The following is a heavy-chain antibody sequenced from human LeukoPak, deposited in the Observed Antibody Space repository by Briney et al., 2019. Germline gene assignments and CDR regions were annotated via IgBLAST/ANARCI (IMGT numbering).Heavy chain of an antibody. CDR2: IKEDGSEK. CDR3: ARGDRRFEY. Sequence: GGSLRLSCAASGFTFSDYYMSWIRQAPGKGLEWVANIKEDGSEKYYVDSVKGRFIISRDNVKNSLSLQMNSLRPEDTAVYYCARGDRRFEYWGQGTLVAVSS. J-gene: IGHJ4*02. D-gene: IGHD2-21*01. CDR1: GFTFSDYY. V-gene: IGHV3-7*01.